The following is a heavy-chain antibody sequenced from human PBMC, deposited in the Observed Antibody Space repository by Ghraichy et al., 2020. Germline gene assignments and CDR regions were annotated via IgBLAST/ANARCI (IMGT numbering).Heavy chain of an antibody. CDR1: GFSFRNYE. CDR2: ITSNGRTI. Sequence: GGSLRLSCAASGFSFRNYEMNWVRQAPGKGLEWISYITSNGRTIYYADSVKGRFTISRDNAKNSLYLQMNSLRPEDTAVYYCARDLTPEVGEIFSDYWGQGTLVPVSS. J-gene: IGHJ4*02. D-gene: IGHD1-14*01. CDR3: ARDLTPEVGEIFSDY. V-gene: IGHV3-48*03.